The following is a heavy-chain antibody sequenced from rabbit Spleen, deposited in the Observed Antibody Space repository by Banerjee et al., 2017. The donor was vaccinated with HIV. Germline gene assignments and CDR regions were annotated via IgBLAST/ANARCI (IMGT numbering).Heavy chain of an antibody. CDR3: ARGASSSGNGYDL. J-gene: IGHJ4*01. D-gene: IGHD1-1*01. CDR1: GFSFSSSYY. V-gene: IGHV1S45*01. Sequence: QEQLEESGGDLVKPEGSLTLTCTASGFSFSSSYYMCWVRQAPGKGLEWIACIYADSSGSTYYASWAKGRFTISKTSSTTVTLQMTSLTAADTATYFCARGASSSGNGYDLWGPGTLVTVS. CDR2: IYADSSGST.